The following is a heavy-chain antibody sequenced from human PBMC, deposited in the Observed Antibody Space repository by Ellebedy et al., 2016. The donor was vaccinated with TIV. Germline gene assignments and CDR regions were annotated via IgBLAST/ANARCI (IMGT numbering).Heavy chain of an antibody. CDR3: PRDYPPVFTRVGF. V-gene: IGHV1-46*01. D-gene: IGHD2-2*01. CDR2: LKPGDGTT. CDR1: GNTFTSYC. Sequence: AASVKVSCKESGNTFTSYCVHWVRQAPGQGLQWMGVLKPGDGTTIYTQTFQGRVRMTRDTSTNTIYLELSSLRSDDMAVYSCPRDYPPVFTRVGFWGQGTLVSVSS. J-gene: IGHJ4*02.